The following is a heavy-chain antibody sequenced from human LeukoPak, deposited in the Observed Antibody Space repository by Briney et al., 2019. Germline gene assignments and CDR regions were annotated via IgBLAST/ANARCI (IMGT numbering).Heavy chain of an antibody. CDR2: IYTSGST. Sequence: SETLSLTCTVSGGSISSYCWSWIRQPAGKGLEWIGRIYTSGSTNYNPSLKSRVTMSVDTSKNQFSLKLSSVTAADTAVYYCARLPGCSGGSCYRAFDMWGQGTMVTVSS. CDR3: ARLPGCSGGSCYRAFDM. CDR1: GGSISSYC. D-gene: IGHD2-15*01. V-gene: IGHV4-4*07. J-gene: IGHJ3*02.